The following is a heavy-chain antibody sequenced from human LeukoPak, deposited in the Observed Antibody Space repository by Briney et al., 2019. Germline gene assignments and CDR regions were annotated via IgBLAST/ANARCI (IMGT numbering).Heavy chain of an antibody. V-gene: IGHV4-39*07. Sequence: SETLSLTCNVSDGSFSRSSYYWGWIRQPPGKGLEWIGNLYYSGSTYYNPSLKSRVTISVDTSKNQFSLKLSSVTAADTAVYYCAREGVYDILTGYPDYWGQGTLVTVSS. CDR3: AREGVYDILTGYPDY. CDR2: LYYSGST. J-gene: IGHJ4*02. D-gene: IGHD3-9*01. CDR1: DGSFSRSSYY.